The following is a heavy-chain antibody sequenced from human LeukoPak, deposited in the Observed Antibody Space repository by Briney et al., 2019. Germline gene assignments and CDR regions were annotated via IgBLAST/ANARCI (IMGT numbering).Heavy chain of an antibody. CDR2: ISSSGGST. CDR3: AKDLWSGGSCCDAFDI. V-gene: IGHV3-23*01. CDR1: GFTFSSYA. Sequence: GGSLRLSCAASGFTFSSYAMSWVRQAPGKGLEWVSGISSSGGSTYYADAVKGRFTISRDNSKNTLYLQMNSLRVEDTAVYYCAKDLWSGGSCCDAFDIWGQGTMVTVSS. J-gene: IGHJ3*02. D-gene: IGHD2-15*01.